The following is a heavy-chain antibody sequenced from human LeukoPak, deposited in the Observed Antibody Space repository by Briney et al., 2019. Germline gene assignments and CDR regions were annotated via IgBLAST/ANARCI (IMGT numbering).Heavy chain of an antibody. D-gene: IGHD2-15*01. J-gene: IGHJ4*02. CDR3: ARDQNHLAGYFDY. CDR2: IKPDGSEK. Sequence: SGGSLRLSCVASGFTFSNSWMSWVRQAPGKGLECVANIKPDGSEKYYVDSVKGRFTISRDNAKNSLYLQMNSLRAEDTAVYYCARDQNHLAGYFDYWGQGTLVTVSS. V-gene: IGHV3-7*01. CDR1: GFTFSNSW.